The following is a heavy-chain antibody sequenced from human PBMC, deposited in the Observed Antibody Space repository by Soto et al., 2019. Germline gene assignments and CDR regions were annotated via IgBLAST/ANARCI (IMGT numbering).Heavy chain of an antibody. V-gene: IGHV1-2*04. D-gene: IGHD6-19*01. CDR2: INPNSGGT. Sequence: QVQLLQSGAEVKKPGASVKVSCKASGYAFIAYHMHWVRQAPGQGLEWMGWINPNSGGTNFAQKFQDWITMTRDTSINTVYMEMRRLKSDDTAVYYCARGQGSGWYEDLDYWGQGTLVTVPS. CDR1: GYAFIAYH. CDR3: ARGQGSGWYEDLDY. J-gene: IGHJ4*02.